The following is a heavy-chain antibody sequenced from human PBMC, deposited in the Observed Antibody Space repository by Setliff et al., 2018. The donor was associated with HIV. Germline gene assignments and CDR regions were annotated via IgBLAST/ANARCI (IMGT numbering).Heavy chain of an antibody. CDR3: ARGLNSYGSGSYLPLGY. D-gene: IGHD3-10*01. CDR2: IYISGTT. Sequence: SETLSLTCTVSGGSISTSYWNWIRQPPGKGLEWIAYIYISGTTNYNPSLKSRVTISLDTSRNQFSLKLNSVIAADTAVYYCARGLNSYGSGSYLPLGYWGQGTLVTVSS. V-gene: IGHV4-4*09. CDR1: GGSISTSY. J-gene: IGHJ4*02.